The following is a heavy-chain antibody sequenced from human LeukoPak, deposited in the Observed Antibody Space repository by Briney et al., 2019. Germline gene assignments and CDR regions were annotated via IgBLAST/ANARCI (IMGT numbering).Heavy chain of an antibody. CDR2: INPNSGGT. Sequence: ASVKVSCKASGYTFTGYYMHWVRQAPGQGLEWMGWINPNSGGTNYAQKFQGRVTMTRDTSISTAYMELSRLRSDDTAVYYCARKVAMANWFDPWGQGTLVTVSS. J-gene: IGHJ5*02. D-gene: IGHD5-12*01. V-gene: IGHV1-2*02. CDR3: ARKVAMANWFDP. CDR1: GYTFTGYY.